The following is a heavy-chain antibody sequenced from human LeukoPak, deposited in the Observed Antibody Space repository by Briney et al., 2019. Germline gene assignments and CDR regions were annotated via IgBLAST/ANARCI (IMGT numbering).Heavy chain of an antibody. CDR2: ISSSSSTI. CDR3: ARGGDFNYYDSSGYYY. J-gene: IGHJ4*02. D-gene: IGHD3-22*01. Sequence: QAGGFLRLSCAASGFTFSSYAMSWVRQAPGKGLEWVSYISSSSSTICYADSVKGRFTISRDNAKNSLYLQMNSLRAEDTAVYYCARGGDFNYYDSSGYYYWGQGTLVTVSS. V-gene: IGHV3-48*04. CDR1: GFTFSSYA.